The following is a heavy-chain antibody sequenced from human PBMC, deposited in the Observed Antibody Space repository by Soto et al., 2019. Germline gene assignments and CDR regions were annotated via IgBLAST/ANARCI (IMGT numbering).Heavy chain of an antibody. Sequence: PSETLYLTCTVSGGSISSYYWSWIRQPPGKGMEWIGYIYYSGSTNYNPSLKSRVTISVDKSKNQFSLKLSSVTAADTAVYYCASVYYDSSGYYLSPRYYFDYWGQGTLVTVSS. CDR1: GGSISSYY. V-gene: IGHV4-59*01. CDR3: ASVYYDSSGYYLSPRYYFDY. D-gene: IGHD3-22*01. CDR2: IYYSGST. J-gene: IGHJ4*02.